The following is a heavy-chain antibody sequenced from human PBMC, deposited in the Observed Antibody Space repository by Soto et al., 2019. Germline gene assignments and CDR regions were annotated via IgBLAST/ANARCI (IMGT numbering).Heavy chain of an antibody. CDR3: ARGGHVVVVTAALDY. J-gene: IGHJ4*02. Sequence: ASVKVSCKASGDTFTDYYIHWVRQAPGQGLEWMGTVNPSGGHTTYAQHFLGRVTMTRDTSTSTLYMELTSLTSDDTAIYYCARGGHVVVVTAALDYWAQRTLVTVSS. CDR2: VNPSGGHT. CDR1: GDTFTDYY. D-gene: IGHD2-21*02. V-gene: IGHV1-46*01.